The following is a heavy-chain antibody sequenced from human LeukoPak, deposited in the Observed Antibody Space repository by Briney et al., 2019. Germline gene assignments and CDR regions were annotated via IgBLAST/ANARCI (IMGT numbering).Heavy chain of an antibody. CDR3: ARVCSGGSCRDY. Sequence: GGSLRLSCAASGFTFSSYHINWVRQAPGKGLEWVSSISSNSDYIYYADSVKGRFTISRDNAKNSLYLQMNSLRAEDTAVYYCARVCSGGSCRDYWGQGTLVTVSS. D-gene: IGHD2-15*01. J-gene: IGHJ4*02. CDR1: GFTFSSYH. CDR2: ISSNSDYI. V-gene: IGHV3-21*01.